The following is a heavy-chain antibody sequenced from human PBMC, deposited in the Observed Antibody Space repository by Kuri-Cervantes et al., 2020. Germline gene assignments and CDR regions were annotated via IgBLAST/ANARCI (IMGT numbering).Heavy chain of an antibody. CDR1: GFTVSSNY. CDR3: AREVDTNWFDP. D-gene: IGHD3-9*01. Sequence: GESLKISCAASGFTVSSNYMSWVRQAPGKGLEWVSVIYSGGSTYYADSVKGRFTISRDNSKNTLYLQMNSLRAEDTAVYYCAREVDTNWFDPWGQGTLVTVSS. CDR2: IYSGGST. J-gene: IGHJ5*02. V-gene: IGHV3-66*01.